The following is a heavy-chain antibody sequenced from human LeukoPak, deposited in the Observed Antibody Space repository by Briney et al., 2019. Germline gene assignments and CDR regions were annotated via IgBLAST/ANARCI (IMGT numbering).Heavy chain of an antibody. Sequence: PGGSLRLSCAAPGFSFSSYCMHWVRQAPGKGLVWVSRINSDGSSRSYADSVKGRFTISRDNAKNTLYLQMNSLRAEDTAVYYCARAVEVPSIADWFDLWGQGTLVTVSS. J-gene: IGHJ5*02. V-gene: IGHV3-74*01. CDR2: INSDGSSR. CDR1: GFSFSSYC. D-gene: IGHD2/OR15-2a*01. CDR3: ARAVEVPSIADWFDL.